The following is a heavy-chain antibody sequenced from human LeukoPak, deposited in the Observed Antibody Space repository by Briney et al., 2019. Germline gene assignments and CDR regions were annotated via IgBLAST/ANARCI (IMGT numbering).Heavy chain of an antibody. Sequence: GESLKISCKAPGSRFTNYWIAWVRQMHGKGRDWMGIIYPGDSDTRYIPSFQGQVTISAAKCISTAYLQWSSLKASDTAIYYGARRVDSNWFFYYWGQGTLVTVSS. CDR3: ARRVDSNWFFYY. V-gene: IGHV5-51*01. CDR2: IYPGDSDT. CDR1: GSRFTNYW. D-gene: IGHD6-13*01. J-gene: IGHJ4*02.